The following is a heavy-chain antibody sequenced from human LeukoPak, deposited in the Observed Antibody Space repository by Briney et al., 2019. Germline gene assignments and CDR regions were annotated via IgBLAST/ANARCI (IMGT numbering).Heavy chain of an antibody. Sequence: SVKVSCKASGGTFSSYAISWVRQAPGQGLEWMGGIIPIFGTANYAQKFQGRVTITTDESTSTAYMELSSLRSEDTAVYYCARGPIVVVPAAIVGGYYFDYWGQGTLVTVSS. CDR2: IIPIFGTA. V-gene: IGHV1-69*05. D-gene: IGHD2-2*01. CDR3: ARGPIVVVPAAIVGGYYFDY. J-gene: IGHJ4*02. CDR1: GGTFSSYA.